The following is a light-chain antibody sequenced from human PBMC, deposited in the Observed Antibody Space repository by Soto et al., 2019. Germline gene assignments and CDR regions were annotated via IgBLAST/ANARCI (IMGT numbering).Light chain of an antibody. CDR2: TAS. CDR3: QKYDSVPLS. J-gene: IGKJ1*01. Sequence: DIQMTQSPSSLSTSVGDTVTITCRASQGIGKNLAWYQQKPGKVPIVLIYTASTLHSGVPSRFSGSGSGTDFTLTINSLQPEDVATYFCQKYDSVPLSFGQGTRVEI. V-gene: IGKV1-27*01. CDR1: QGIGKN.